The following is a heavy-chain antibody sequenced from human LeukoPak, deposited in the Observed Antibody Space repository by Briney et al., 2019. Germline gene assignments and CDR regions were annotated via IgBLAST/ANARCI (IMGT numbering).Heavy chain of an antibody. V-gene: IGHV3-23*01. Sequence: GGSLRLSCAASGFTFSNYAMSWVRQAPGKGLEWVSAISGSGGNTYYADSVKGRFTISRDNSKSTVFLQMNSLRAEDTAVYYCAKWGDYDVLTGYYVSDYWGQGTLVTVSS. D-gene: IGHD3-9*01. CDR1: GFTFSNYA. J-gene: IGHJ4*02. CDR2: ISGSGGNT. CDR3: AKWGDYDVLTGYYVSDY.